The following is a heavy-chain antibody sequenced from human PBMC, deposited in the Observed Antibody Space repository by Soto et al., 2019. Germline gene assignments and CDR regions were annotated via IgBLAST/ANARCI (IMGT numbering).Heavy chain of an antibody. CDR3: AREFRDHNAFDI. CDR2: ISYDGSNK. CDR1: GFTFSSYA. D-gene: IGHD2-21*02. J-gene: IGHJ3*02. V-gene: IGHV3-30-3*01. Sequence: QVQLVESGGGVVQPGRSLRLSCAASGFTFSSYAMHWVRQAPGKGLEWVAVISYDGSNKYYADSVKGRFTISRDNSKNTLYLQMNSLRAEDTAVYYCAREFRDHNAFDIWGQGTMVTVSS.